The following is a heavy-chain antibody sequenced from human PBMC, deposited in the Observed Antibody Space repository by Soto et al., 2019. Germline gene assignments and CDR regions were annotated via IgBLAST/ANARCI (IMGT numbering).Heavy chain of an antibody. CDR1: GGSISSYY. V-gene: IGHV4-59*01. CDR3: ARSGYYFLSTYGMDV. D-gene: IGHD3-3*01. Sequence: QVQLQESGPGLVKPSETLSLTCTVSGGSISSYYWSWIRQPPGKGLEWIGYIYYSGSTNYNPSLKSRVTISVDTSKNQFSLKLSSVTAADTAVYYCARSGYYFLSTYGMDVWGQGTTVTVSS. CDR2: IYYSGST. J-gene: IGHJ6*02.